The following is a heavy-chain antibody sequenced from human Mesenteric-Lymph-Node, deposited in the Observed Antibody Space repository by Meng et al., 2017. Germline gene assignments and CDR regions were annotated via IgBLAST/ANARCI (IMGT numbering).Heavy chain of an antibody. CDR1: GGSFSGYY. CDR3: ARGPSRWLQFSFDY. V-gene: IGHV4-34*01. J-gene: IGHJ4*02. CDR2: INHSGST. Sequence: VQLQQWVAGLLKPSETLSRTCAGYGGSFSGYYWSWIRQPPGKGLEWIGEINHSGSTNYNPSLKSRVTISVDTSKNQFSLKLSSVTAADTAVYYCARGPSRWLQFSFDYWGQGTLVTVSS. D-gene: IGHD5-24*01.